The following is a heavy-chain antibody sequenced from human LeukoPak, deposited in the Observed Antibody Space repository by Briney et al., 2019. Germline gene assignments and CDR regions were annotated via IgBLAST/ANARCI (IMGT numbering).Heavy chain of an antibody. CDR2: IWYDGSKK. D-gene: IGHD6-6*01. J-gene: IGHJ4*02. Sequence: GGSLRLSSAASGFTSSDYGIHWVRQAPGQGLEWVALIWYDGSKKYYADSVKGRFTISRDNTKNTLYLQLNSLRADDTAVYYCARAHSSSSTFDLWGQGTLVTVSS. V-gene: IGHV3-33*01. CDR3: ARAHSSSSTFDL. CDR1: GFTSSDYG.